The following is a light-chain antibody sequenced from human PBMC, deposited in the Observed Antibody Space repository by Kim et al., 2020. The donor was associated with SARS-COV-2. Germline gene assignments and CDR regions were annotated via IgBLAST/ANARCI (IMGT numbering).Light chain of an antibody. CDR3: HQYNDVPPGDT. Sequence: EIVMTQSPATLSVSPGERATLSCRASQSVSNNLAWYQHKPGQPPRLLIYGASTRATGVPARFSGSGSGTDFTLTVSSLQSEDFAVYYCHQYNDVPPGDTFGQGTKLEI. V-gene: IGKV3-15*01. CDR2: GAS. J-gene: IGKJ2*01. CDR1: QSVSNN.